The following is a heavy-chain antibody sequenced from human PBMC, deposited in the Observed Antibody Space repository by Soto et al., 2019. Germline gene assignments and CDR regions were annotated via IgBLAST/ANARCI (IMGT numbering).Heavy chain of an antibody. D-gene: IGHD3-22*01. CDR3: ARTRVRRTYYYDSSPVGPFDY. J-gene: IGHJ4*02. V-gene: IGHV4-30-4*01. CDR1: GGSIISGDYY. Sequence: SETLSLTCTVSGGSIISGDYYWSWIRQPPGKGLEWIGYIYYSGSTYYNPSLKSRVTISVDTSKNQFSLKLSSVTAADTAVHYCARTRVRRTYYYDSSPVGPFDYWGQGTLVTVSS. CDR2: IYYSGST.